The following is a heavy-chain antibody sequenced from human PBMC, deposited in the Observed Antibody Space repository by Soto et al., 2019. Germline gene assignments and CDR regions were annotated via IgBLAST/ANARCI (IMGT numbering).Heavy chain of an antibody. CDR3: ARAPGGSLLRFLEFAFDI. Sequence: PSETLSLTCTVSGGSISSYYWSWIRQPPGKGLEWIGYIYYSGSTNYNPSLKSRVTISVDTSKNQFSLKLSSVTAADTAVYYCARAPGGSLLRFLEFAFDIWGQGTMVTVS. CDR2: IYYSGST. J-gene: IGHJ3*02. CDR1: GGSISSYY. V-gene: IGHV4-59*01. D-gene: IGHD3-3*01.